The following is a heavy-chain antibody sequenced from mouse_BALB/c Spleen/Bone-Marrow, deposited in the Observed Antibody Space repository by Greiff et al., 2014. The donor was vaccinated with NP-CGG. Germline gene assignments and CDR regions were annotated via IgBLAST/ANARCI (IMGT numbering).Heavy chain of an antibody. V-gene: IGHV1-69*02. CDR3: TRSGTLGAMDY. D-gene: IGHD4-1*01. CDR2: IYPSDSYT. CDR1: GYTFTSYW. Sequence: VQLQQSGAELVRPGASVKLSCKASGYTFTSYWINWVKQRPGQGLEWIGNIYPSDSYTNYNQKFKDKATLTVDKSSSTAYMQLGSPTSKDSAVYDCTRSGTLGAMDYWGQGTSVTVSS. J-gene: IGHJ4*01.